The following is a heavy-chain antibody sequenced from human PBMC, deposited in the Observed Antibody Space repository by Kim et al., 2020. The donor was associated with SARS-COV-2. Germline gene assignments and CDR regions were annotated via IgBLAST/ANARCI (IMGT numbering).Heavy chain of an antibody. D-gene: IGHD3-3*01. CDR2: INHSGST. J-gene: IGHJ6*02. CDR1: GGSFSGYY. CDR3: ARGWGEWFHYYYGMDV. Sequence: SETLSLTCAVYGGSFSGYYWSWIRQPPGKGLEWIGEINHSGSTNYNPSLKSRVTISVDTSKNQFSLKLSSVTAADTAVYYCARGWGEWFHYYYGMDVWGQGTTVTVSS. V-gene: IGHV4-34*01.